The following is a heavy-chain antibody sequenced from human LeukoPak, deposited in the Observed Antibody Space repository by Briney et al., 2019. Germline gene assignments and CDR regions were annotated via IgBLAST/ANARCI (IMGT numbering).Heavy chain of an antibody. CDR1: GGSISSSSYY. CDR3: ARHEETLRFLEWLDWFDP. Sequence: SETLSLTCTVSGGSISSSSYYWGWIRQPPGKGLEWIGSIYYSGSTYYNPSLKSRVTISVDTSKHQFSLKLSSVTAADTAVYYCARHEETLRFLEWLDWFDPWGQGTLVTVSS. CDR2: IYYSGST. D-gene: IGHD3-3*01. V-gene: IGHV4-39*01. J-gene: IGHJ5*02.